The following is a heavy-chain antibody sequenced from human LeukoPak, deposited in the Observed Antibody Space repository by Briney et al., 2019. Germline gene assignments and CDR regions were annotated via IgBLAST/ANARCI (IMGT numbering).Heavy chain of an antibody. CDR3: ARSHSPLWWVAHIGY. D-gene: IGHD2-21*01. J-gene: IGHJ4*02. CDR1: GYTFTSYA. Sequence: ASVKVSCKASGYTFTSYAMNWVRQAPGQGLEWMGWINTNTGNPTYAQGFTGRFVFSLDTSVSTAYLQISSLKAEDTAVYYCARSHSPLWWVAHIGYWGQGTLVTVSS. CDR2: INTNTGNP. V-gene: IGHV7-4-1*02.